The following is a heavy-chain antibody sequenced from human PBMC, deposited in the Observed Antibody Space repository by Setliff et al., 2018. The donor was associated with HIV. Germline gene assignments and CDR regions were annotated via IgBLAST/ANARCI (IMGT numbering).Heavy chain of an antibody. CDR2: ISGYNGNT. J-gene: IGHJ4*02. V-gene: IGHV1-18*01. CDR3: ARDPTGGAARFDY. CDR1: GYTFTSYG. Sequence: ASVKVSCKPSGYTFTSYGISWVRQAPGQGLEWLGWISGYNGNTNYAQKFQRRLTITADESTNAAYMELSSLKSEDTAVYYCARDPTGGAARFDYWGQGTLVTVSS. D-gene: IGHD6-6*01.